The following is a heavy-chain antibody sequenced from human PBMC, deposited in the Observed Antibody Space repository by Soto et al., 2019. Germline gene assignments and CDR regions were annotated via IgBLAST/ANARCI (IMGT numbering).Heavy chain of an antibody. Sequence: SETLSLTCAVSGGSISSGGYSWSWIRQPPGKGLEWIGYIYHSGSTYYNPSLKSRVTISVDRPKNQFSLKLSSVTAADTAVYYCARVVGVGATYNWFDPWGQGTLVTVSS. D-gene: IGHD1-26*01. CDR2: IYHSGST. CDR3: ARVVGVGATYNWFDP. CDR1: GGSISSGGYS. V-gene: IGHV4-30-2*01. J-gene: IGHJ5*02.